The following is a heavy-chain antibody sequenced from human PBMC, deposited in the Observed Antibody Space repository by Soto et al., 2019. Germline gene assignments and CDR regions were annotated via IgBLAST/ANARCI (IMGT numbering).Heavy chain of an antibody. Sequence: QVRLQESGPGLVKPSETLSLTCTVSGASVSSDSYSWAWIRQPPGKGLEWIGCFYFTGSTKTNPSLQSRVSISVDESKNQTSLKLISVTAADTAVYYCAKDPRFYGMDVWGQGTTVTVSS. J-gene: IGHJ6*02. CDR2: FYFTGST. CDR1: GASVSSDSYS. V-gene: IGHV4-61*01. CDR3: AKDPRFYGMDV.